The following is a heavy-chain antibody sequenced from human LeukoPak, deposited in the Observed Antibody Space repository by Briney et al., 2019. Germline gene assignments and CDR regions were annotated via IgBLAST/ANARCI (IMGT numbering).Heavy chain of an antibody. CDR1: SGSISSTTW. D-gene: IGHD4-17*01. J-gene: IGHJ5*02. V-gene: IGHV4-4*02. CDR3: ARNRGGDYGDYRSDWFDP. Sequence: PSGTLSLTCAVSSGSISSTTWWSWVRQSPGKGLEWIGEIYHRGYTNYNPSLKTRVTISVDMSKNHFSLELTSVTAADTALYYCARNRGGDYGDYRSDWFDPWGQGTLVTVSS. CDR2: IYHRGYT.